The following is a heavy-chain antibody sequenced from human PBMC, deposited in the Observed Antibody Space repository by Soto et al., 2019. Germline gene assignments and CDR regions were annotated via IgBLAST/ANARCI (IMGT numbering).Heavy chain of an antibody. CDR3: ARWSYYDSSGYLSPEYFQH. D-gene: IGHD3-22*01. CDR1: GYSFISYW. V-gene: IGHV5-51*01. Sequence: PGESLKISCKGSGYSFISYWIGWVRQMPGKGLEWMGIIYPGDSDTRYSPSFQGQVTISADKSISTAYLQWSSLKASDTAMYYCARWSYYDSSGYLSPEYFQHWGQGTLVTVSS. J-gene: IGHJ1*01. CDR2: IYPGDSDT.